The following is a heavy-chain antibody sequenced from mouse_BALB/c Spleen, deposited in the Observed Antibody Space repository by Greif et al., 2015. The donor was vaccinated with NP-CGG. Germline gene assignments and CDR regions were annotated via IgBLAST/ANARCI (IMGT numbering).Heavy chain of an antibody. Sequence: EVKLVESGGGLVKPGGSLKLSCAASGFTFSSYAMSWVRQTPEKRLEWVASISSGGSTYYPDSVKGRFTISRDNARNILYLQMSSLRSEDTAMYYCARGEGDDYDEAMDYWGQGTSVTVSS. D-gene: IGHD2-4*01. CDR2: ISSGGST. J-gene: IGHJ4*01. V-gene: IGHV5-6-5*01. CDR3: ARGEGDDYDEAMDY. CDR1: GFTFSSYA.